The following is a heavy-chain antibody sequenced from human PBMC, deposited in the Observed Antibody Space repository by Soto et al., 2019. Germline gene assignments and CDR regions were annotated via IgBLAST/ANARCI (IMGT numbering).Heavy chain of an antibody. CDR2: IYWDDDK. D-gene: IGHD2-2*01. V-gene: IGHV2-5*02. CDR3: AHRRSMPNAFDI. CDR1: GFSLSTSGVG. Sequence: QITLKESGPPLVKPTQTLTLTCTFSGFSLSTSGVGVGWIRQPPGKALEWLALIYWDDDKRYSPSLKSRLTITKHTSKNQVVLTMTNMDPVDTATYYCAHRRSMPNAFDIWGQGTMVTVSS. J-gene: IGHJ3*02.